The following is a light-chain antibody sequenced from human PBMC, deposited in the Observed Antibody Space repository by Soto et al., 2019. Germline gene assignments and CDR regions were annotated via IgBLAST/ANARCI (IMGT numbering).Light chain of an antibody. V-gene: IGKV3-20*01. CDR2: GAS. CDR3: QQYGRSPWT. CDR1: QNVTSSY. Sequence: EIVLTQSPGTLSLSPGERATLSCRASQNVTSSYLAWYQQKPGQAPRLLIYGASSRATGIPDRFSGSGSGTDFTLTINRLEPEDSAVYYCQQYGRSPWTFGQGTKVDI. J-gene: IGKJ1*01.